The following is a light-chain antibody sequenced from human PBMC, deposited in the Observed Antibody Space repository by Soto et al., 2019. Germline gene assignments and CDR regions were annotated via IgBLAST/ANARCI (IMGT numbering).Light chain of an antibody. V-gene: IGLV2-23*01. CDR3: CSYAGSSTPYVV. Sequence: QSALTQPASVSGSPGQSITISCTATSSDVGSYNLVSWYQQHPGKAPKLMIYEGSKRPSGVSNRFSGSKSGNTASLTISGLQAEDEADYYCCSYAGSSTPYVVFGGGTKLTVL. CDR1: SSDVGSYNL. J-gene: IGLJ2*01. CDR2: EGS.